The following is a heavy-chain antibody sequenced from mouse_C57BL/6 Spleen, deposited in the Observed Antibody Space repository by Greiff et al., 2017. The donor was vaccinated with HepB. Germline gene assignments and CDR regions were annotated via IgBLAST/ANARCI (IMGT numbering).Heavy chain of an antibody. J-gene: IGHJ4*01. CDR2: IYPGSGNT. CDR1: GYSFTSYY. D-gene: IGHD3-2*02. CDR3: ARQLRLPYAMDY. V-gene: IGHV1-66*01. Sequence: QVQLQQSGPELVKPGASVKISCKASGYSFTSYYIHWVKQRPGQGLEWIGWIYPGSGNTKYNEKFKGKAKLTADTSSSTAYMQLSSLTSEDSAVYYCARQLRLPYAMDYWGQGTSVTVSS.